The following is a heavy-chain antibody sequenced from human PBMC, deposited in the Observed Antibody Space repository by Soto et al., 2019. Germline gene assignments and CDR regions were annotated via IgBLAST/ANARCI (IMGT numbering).Heavy chain of an antibody. V-gene: IGHV4-59*08. CDR3: ARDGYGDLHFDY. J-gene: IGHJ4*02. CDR2: IYYSGST. Sequence: SGTLSLTCTVSGGSISSEYWSWIRQPPGKGLEWIGYIYYSGSTNYNPSLKSRVTISVDTSKNQFSLKLSSVIAADTAVYYCARDGYGDLHFDYWGQGTLVTVSS. D-gene: IGHD5-12*01. CDR1: GGSISSEY.